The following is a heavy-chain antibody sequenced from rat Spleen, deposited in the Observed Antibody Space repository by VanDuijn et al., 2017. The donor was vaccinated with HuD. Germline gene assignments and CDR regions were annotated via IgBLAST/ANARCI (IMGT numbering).Heavy chain of an antibody. Sequence: EVQLVESGGGLVQPGNSLKLSCAASGFTFSDYNMAWVRQAPKKGLEWVATIIYDGSSTYYRDSVKGRFTVSRDNAKSTLYQQMDSLRSEDTATYYCARRGYSSYVMDAWGQGVMVTVSS. CDR1: GFTFSDYN. D-gene: IGHD1-2*01. V-gene: IGHV5S10*01. J-gene: IGHJ2*01. CDR3: ARRGYSSYVMDA. CDR2: IIYDGSST.